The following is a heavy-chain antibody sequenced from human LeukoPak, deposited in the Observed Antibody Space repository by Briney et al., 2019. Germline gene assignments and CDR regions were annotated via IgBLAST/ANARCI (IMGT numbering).Heavy chain of an antibody. CDR2: IKQDGSEK. CDR1: GFTFSRYW. J-gene: IGHJ4*02. V-gene: IGHV3-7*01. Sequence: GGSLRLSCAASGFTFSRYWMSWVRQAPGKGLEWVANIKQDGSEKYYVDSVKGRFTISRDNAKNSLYLRMNSLRAEDTAVYYCARDGYSGWQKEYWGQGTLVTVSS. D-gene: IGHD5-12*01. CDR3: ARDGYSGWQKEY.